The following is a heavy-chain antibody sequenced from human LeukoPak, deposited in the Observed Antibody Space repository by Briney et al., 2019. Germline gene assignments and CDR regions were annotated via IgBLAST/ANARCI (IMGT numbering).Heavy chain of an antibody. J-gene: IGHJ6*03. CDR2: IRYDGNTK. V-gene: IGHV3-30*02. Sequence: GGSLRLSCVASGFTFNSNGMHWVRQAPGKRLEWVAFIRYDGNTKYYADSVKGRFTISRDNSKNTLYLQMNSLRGDDTAVYYCVKDCPGDSSPEGVCHYYMDVWGKGTTVTVSS. D-gene: IGHD6-13*01. CDR3: VKDCPGDSSPEGVCHYYMDV. CDR1: GFTFNSNG.